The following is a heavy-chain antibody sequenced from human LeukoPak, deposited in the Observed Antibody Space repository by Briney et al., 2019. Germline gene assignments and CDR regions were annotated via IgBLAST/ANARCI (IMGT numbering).Heavy chain of an antibody. J-gene: IGHJ6*02. V-gene: IGHV6-1*01. CDR1: GDSVSSNNAA. Sequence: SQTLSLTCAISGDSVSSNNAAWNWITQSPSRGLEWLGRTYYRSKWYNDYEVSVKSRITINQDTSKSQFSVQLNSVSPEDTAVYDGARGPGIVVAYGMDVWGQGTTVTVSS. CDR3: ARGPGIVVAYGMDV. CDR2: TYYRSKWYN. D-gene: IGHD2-15*01.